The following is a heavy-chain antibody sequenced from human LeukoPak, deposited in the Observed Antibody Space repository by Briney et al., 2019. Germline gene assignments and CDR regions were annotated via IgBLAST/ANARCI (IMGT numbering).Heavy chain of an antibody. CDR1: GFTFSSYA. D-gene: IGHD3-22*01. CDR2: ISGSGGST. Sequence: GGSLRLSCAASGFTFSSYAMSWVRQAPGKGLEWVSAISGSGGSTYYADSVKGRFTISRDNSKNSLYLQMNSLRAEDTAVYYCAKSDKPYYYDSSGYSPDFDYWGQGTLVTVSS. V-gene: IGHV3-23*01. CDR3: AKSDKPYYYDSSGYSPDFDY. J-gene: IGHJ4*02.